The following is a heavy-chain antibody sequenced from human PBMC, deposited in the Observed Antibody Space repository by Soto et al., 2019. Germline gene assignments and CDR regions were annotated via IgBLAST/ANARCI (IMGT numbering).Heavy chain of an antibody. V-gene: IGHV3-30-3*01. CDR1: GFTFSSYA. Sequence: GGSLRLSCAASGFTFSSYAMHWVRQAPGKGLEWVAVISYDGSNKYYADSVKGRFTISRDNSKNTLYLQMNSLRAEDTAVYYCARDQHRRFGELHRPIYYYYGMDVWGQGTTVTVSS. CDR2: ISYDGSNK. D-gene: IGHD3-10*01. CDR3: ARDQHRRFGELHRPIYYYYGMDV. J-gene: IGHJ6*02.